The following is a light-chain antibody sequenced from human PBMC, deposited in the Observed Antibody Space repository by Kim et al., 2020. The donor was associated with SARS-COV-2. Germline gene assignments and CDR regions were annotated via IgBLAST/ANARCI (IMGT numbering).Light chain of an antibody. V-gene: IGLV2-14*04. CDR2: DVS. CDR1: SSDVGGYNY. J-gene: IGLJ1*01. CDR3: SSYTSSSTLS. Sequence: GQSITISCTGTSSDVGGYNYVSWYQQHPGKAPKLMIYDVSKRPSGVSNRFSGSKSGNTASLTISGLQAEDEADYYCSSYTSSSTLSFGTGTKVTVL.